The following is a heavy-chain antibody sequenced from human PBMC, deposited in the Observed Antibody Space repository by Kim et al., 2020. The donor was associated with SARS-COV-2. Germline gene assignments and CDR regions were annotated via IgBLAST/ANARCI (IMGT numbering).Heavy chain of an antibody. CDR2: INHSGST. V-gene: IGHV4-34*01. J-gene: IGHJ4*02. CDR3: ARVASWYLDY. CDR1: GGSFSGYY. Sequence: SETLSLTCAVYGGSFSGYYWSWIRQPPGKGLEWIGEINHSGSTNYNPSLKSRVTISVDTSKNQFSLKLSSVTAADTAVYYCARVASWYLDYWGQGTLVTVSS. D-gene: IGHD6-13*01.